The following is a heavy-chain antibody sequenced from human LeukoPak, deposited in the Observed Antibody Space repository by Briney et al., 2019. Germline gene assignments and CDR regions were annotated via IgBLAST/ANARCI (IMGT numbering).Heavy chain of an antibody. CDR1: GYSFTNYD. V-gene: IGHV1-8*01. CDR2: MSPNSGKT. Sequence: ASVKVSCKTSGYSFTNYDINWVRQATGQGLEWMGWMSPNSGKTGYAQKFQGRVTITADESTSTAYMELSSLRSEDTAVYYCARVRGSGIGAFDIWGQGTMVTVSS. D-gene: IGHD3-10*01. J-gene: IGHJ3*02. CDR3: ARVRGSGIGAFDI.